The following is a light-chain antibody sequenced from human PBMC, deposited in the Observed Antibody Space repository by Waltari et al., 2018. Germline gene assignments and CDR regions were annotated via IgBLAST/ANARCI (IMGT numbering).Light chain of an antibody. V-gene: IGLV2-23*02. CDR2: EVY. Sequence: HSALTQPASVSGSLGQSITISCTGTISDVGNYDLASWYQQHPGRAPKLMIHEVYKRPSGISSRFSASKSGATASLTISGLRAEDEADYYCCSYGGPSTPYVFGTGTKVTVL. CDR3: CSYGGPSTPYV. CDR1: ISDVGNYDL. J-gene: IGLJ1*01.